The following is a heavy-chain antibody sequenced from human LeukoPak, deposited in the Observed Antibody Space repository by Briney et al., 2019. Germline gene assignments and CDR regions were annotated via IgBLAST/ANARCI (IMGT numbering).Heavy chain of an antibody. CDR3: AKDRGYSGYDFGAFDI. D-gene: IGHD5-12*01. CDR1: GFTFDDYA. J-gene: IGHJ3*02. CDR2: ISWNSGSI. V-gene: IGHV3-9*01. Sequence: SLRLSCAASGFTFDDYAMHWVRQAPGKGLEWVSGISWNSGSIGYADSVKGRFTISRDNAKNSLYLQMNSLRAEDTALYYCAKDRGYSGYDFGAFDIWGQGTMVTVSS.